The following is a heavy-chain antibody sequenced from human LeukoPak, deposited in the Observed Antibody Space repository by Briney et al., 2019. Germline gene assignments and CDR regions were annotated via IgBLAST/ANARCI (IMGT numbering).Heavy chain of an antibody. CDR3: AKGAGSGSYYSEGGNWFDP. J-gene: IGHJ5*02. D-gene: IGHD3-10*01. Sequence: GGSLRLSCAASGFTFSSYGMHWVRQAPGKGLEWVAVISYDGSNKYYADSVKGRFTISRDNSKNTLYLQMNSLRAEDTAVYYCAKGAGSGSYYSEGGNWFDPWGQGTLVTVSS. CDR2: ISYDGSNK. V-gene: IGHV3-30*18. CDR1: GFTFSSYG.